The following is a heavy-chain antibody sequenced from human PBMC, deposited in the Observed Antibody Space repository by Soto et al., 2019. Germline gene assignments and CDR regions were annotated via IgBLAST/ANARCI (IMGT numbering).Heavy chain of an antibody. CDR2: ISWNSGSI. CDR3: ANGGTPVPNGVCYDPIVATGY. V-gene: IGHV3-9*01. Sequence: PGGSLRLSCAASGFTFDDYAMHWVRQAPGKGLEWVSGISWNSGSIGYADSVKGRFTTSRDNAKNSLYLQMNSLRAEDTALYYCANGGTPVPNGVCYDPIVATGYWGQGTLVTVSS. D-gene: IGHD2-8*01. J-gene: IGHJ4*02. CDR1: GFTFDDYA.